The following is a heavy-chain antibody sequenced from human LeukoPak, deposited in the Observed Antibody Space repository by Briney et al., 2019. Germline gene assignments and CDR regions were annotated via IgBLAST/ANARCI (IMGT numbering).Heavy chain of an antibody. CDR1: GYTFTGYY. CDR2: INPNSGGT. V-gene: IGHV1-2*06. CDR3: ARGYCSGGSCYSVENWFDP. Sequence: ASAKVSCKAAGYTFTGYYMFWVRQAPGQGLEWMGRINPNSGGTNYAQKFQGRVTMTRDTSISTAYMELSRLSSDDTAVYYCARGYCSGGSCYSVENWFDPWGQGTLVTVSS. J-gene: IGHJ5*02. D-gene: IGHD2-15*01.